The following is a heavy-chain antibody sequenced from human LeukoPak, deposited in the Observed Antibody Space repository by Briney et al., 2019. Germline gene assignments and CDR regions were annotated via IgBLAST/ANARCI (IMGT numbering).Heavy chain of an antibody. V-gene: IGHV3-30*04. CDR1: GFTFNSYF. J-gene: IGHJ4*02. Sequence: PGRSQRLSCAASGFTFNSYFLHWVRQAPGKGLEWLGSVSSDGERTWYAGFVKGRFTISRDNSKSTLYLDLTILRTEDPAIYHCATELRRKASLNYWGQGTLLTVSS. D-gene: IGHD2-15*01. CDR3: ATELRRKASLNY. CDR2: VSSDGERT.